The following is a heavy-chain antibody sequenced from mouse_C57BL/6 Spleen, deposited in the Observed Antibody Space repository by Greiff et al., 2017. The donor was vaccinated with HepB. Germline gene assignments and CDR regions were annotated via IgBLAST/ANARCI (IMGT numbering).Heavy chain of an antibody. CDR2: IHPNSGST. D-gene: IGHD1-1*01. CDR3: ARTRSGSSYWYFDV. J-gene: IGHJ1*03. V-gene: IGHV1-64*01. CDR1: GYTFTSYW. Sequence: QVQLQQPGAELVKPGASVKLSCKASGYTFTSYWMHWVKQRPGQGLEWIGMIHPNSGSTNYNEKFKSKATLTVDKSSSTAYMQLSSLTSEDSAVSYCARTRSGSSYWYFDVWGTGTTGTVSS.